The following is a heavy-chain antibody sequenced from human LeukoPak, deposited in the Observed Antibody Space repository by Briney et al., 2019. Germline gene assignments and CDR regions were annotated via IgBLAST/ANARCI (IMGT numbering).Heavy chain of an antibody. CDR3: ARQVGHTSGWYFFDF. D-gene: IGHD6-19*01. V-gene: IGHV1-2*06. Sequence: ASVKVSCKASGYSFSYHYIHWVRQAPGQGLEWMGRINPRSGGTKYAQNFQGSVTMTRDTSITTAYMELTRLGSDDTALYYCARQVGHTSGWYFFDFWGQGTLVTVSS. CDR1: GYSFSYHY. J-gene: IGHJ4*02. CDR2: INPRSGGT.